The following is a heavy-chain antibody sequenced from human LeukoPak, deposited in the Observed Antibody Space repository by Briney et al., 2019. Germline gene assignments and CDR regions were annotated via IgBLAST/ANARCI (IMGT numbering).Heavy chain of an antibody. J-gene: IGHJ4*02. CDR2: ISSSSGII. CDR3: ARRGGVRGNFDY. CDR1: GFTFSSYS. Sequence: GGSLRLSCAASGFTFSSYSMNWVRQAPGKGLEWVSYISSSSGIIYYADSLKGRFTISRDNAKNSLYLQMNSLRTEDTAVYYCARRGGVRGNFDYWGQGTLVTVSS. D-gene: IGHD3-10*01. V-gene: IGHV3-48*01.